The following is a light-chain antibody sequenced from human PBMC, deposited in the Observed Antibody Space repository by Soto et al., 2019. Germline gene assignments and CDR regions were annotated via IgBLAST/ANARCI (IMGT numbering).Light chain of an antibody. V-gene: IGLV7-46*01. CDR3: LLNGARDWV. CDR1: MEAVTGGND. CDR2: DTS. J-gene: IGLJ3*02. Sequence: QAVVTQEPSLTVSPRGTVNLTCGSSMEAVTGGNDPNSFQQKPRQAPMTLIYDTSNRDSCTPSRFSGSLLGGKAALTLSRPPPEEEADYFCLLNGARDWVFGGGTKLTVL.